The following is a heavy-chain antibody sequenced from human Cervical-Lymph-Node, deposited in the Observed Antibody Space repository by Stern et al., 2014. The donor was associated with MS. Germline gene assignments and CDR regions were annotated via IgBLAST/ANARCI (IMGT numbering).Heavy chain of an antibody. V-gene: IGHV5-51*01. J-gene: IGHJ4*02. CDR2: IFPGGSDI. Sequence: EVQLVESGPEVKRPGESLKISCQASGYTFTSYWIGWVRQMPGKGLEWIAIIFPGGSDIRYNPSFQGQVTISADKSSSTASLQWKNRKASDTAIYYCARQRYFDYWGQGTLVTVSS. CDR1: GYTFTSYW. CDR3: ARQRYFDY.